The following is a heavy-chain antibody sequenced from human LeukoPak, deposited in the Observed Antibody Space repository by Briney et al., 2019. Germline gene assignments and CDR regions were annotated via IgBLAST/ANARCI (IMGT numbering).Heavy chain of an antibody. V-gene: IGHV4-34*01. CDR3: ARGSLGYYYYMDV. CDR2: INHSGST. CDR1: GESFSGYY. J-gene: IGHJ6*03. D-gene: IGHD3-16*01. Sequence: SETLSLTCAVYGESFSGYYWSWIRQPPGKGLEWIGEINHSGSTNYNPSLKSRVTISVDTSKNQFSLKLSSVTAADTAVYYCARGSLGYYYYMDVWGKGTTVTVSS.